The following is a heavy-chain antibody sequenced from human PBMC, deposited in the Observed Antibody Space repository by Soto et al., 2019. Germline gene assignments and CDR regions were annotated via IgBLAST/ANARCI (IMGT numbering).Heavy chain of an antibody. D-gene: IGHD2-21*01. CDR3: AKEISVIAGPWYFDL. J-gene: IGHJ2*01. V-gene: IGHV3-30*18. CDR1: GFTFSNYG. CDR2: VGNDGSVQ. Sequence: QVQLVESGGGVVQPGRFLRLSCAASGFTFSNYGIHWVRQAPGKGLEWVTVVGNDGSVQYYSDSVKGRFIISRDNSRNTVYLQMNSLIAEDTAMYYCAKEISVIAGPWYFDLWGRGTLVTVSS.